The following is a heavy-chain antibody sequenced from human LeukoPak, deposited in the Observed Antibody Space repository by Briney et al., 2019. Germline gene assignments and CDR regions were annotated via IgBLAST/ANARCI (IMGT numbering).Heavy chain of an antibody. Sequence: ASVKVSCKASGYTFTDYYMHWVRQAPGQGFEWMGWINPNDGDTNYAQKFQGRVTMTRDTSISTAHMEVSRLRSDDTAVYYCARASFLYCSSTTCLFDYCGQGTLVTVSS. J-gene: IGHJ4*02. CDR1: GYTFTDYY. CDR2: INPNDGDT. D-gene: IGHD2-2*01. CDR3: ARASFLYCSSTTCLFDY. V-gene: IGHV1-2*02.